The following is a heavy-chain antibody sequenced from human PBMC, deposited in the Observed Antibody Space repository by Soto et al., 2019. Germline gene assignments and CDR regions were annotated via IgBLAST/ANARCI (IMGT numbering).Heavy chain of an antibody. J-gene: IGHJ4*02. CDR1: GGSITSNW. CDR3: ARVPAP. Sequence: SETLSLTFAVCGGSITSNWWSWVRQPPGKWLEWIGEFYHNGSFNXXPSLRCRPXTSIDNSKNQFXLKLSXFPAADTAVYYCARVPAPWCQGTLVTVSS. CDR2: FYHNGSF. V-gene: IGHV4-4*02.